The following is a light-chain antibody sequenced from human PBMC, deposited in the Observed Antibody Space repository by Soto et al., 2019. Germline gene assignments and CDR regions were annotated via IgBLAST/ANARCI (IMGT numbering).Light chain of an antibody. Sequence: QSVLTQPASVSGPPGQSITISCTGTSSDVGGYNYVSWYQQHPGKAPKLMIYDVSNRPSGVSNRFSGSKSGNTASLTISGLQAEVEADYYCSSYTSTLYVFGTGTNVTVL. CDR3: SSYTSTLYV. CDR1: SSDVGGYNY. CDR2: DVS. J-gene: IGLJ1*01. V-gene: IGLV2-14*01.